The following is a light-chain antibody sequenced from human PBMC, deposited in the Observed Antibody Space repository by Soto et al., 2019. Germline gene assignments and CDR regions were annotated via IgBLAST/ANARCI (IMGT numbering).Light chain of an antibody. V-gene: IGLV2-14*01. J-gene: IGLJ2*01. CDR1: SNDIAY. CDR2: EVT. CDR3: GSWLSSNTAVV. Sequence: QSALTQPASASGSPGQSITISCTGTSNDIAYVSWYQQHPGKAPKLMIYEVTNRPSGVSNRFSGSKSGNTASLTITGLQADDEADYYCGSWLSSNTAVVFGGGTKLTVL.